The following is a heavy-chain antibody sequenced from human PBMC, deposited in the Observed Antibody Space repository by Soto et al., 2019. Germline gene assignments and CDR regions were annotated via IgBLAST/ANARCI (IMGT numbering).Heavy chain of an antibody. V-gene: IGHV3-23*01. CDR3: TKSRRSILMVYGFGGMDV. J-gene: IGHJ6*02. CDR1: GFTVSSHA. Sequence: EVQLLESGGGVVQRGGSLRFSCAASGFTVSSHAMSWVRQAPGKGLEWVSSISGSGDGTYYGDSVKGRFTISRDSSSSTLYLQMNNLRGEDTAVYFCTKSRRSILMVYGFGGMDVWGQGTTVTVSS. CDR2: ISGSGDGT. D-gene: IGHD2-8*01.